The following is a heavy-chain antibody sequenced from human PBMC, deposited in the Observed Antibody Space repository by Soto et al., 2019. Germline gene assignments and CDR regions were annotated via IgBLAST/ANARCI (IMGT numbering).Heavy chain of an antibody. D-gene: IGHD6-19*01. Sequence: GASVKVSGNASGYSFTGYYIHWVRQAPGHGLEWMGLISPSGFSTSYAQRLQGRVTMTNDTSTSTSYMDLSSLTSEDTAVYYCAREAVAFKHWGQG. CDR3: AREAVAFKH. CDR1: GYSFTGYY. V-gene: IGHV1-46*01. CDR2: ISPSGFST. J-gene: IGHJ1*01.